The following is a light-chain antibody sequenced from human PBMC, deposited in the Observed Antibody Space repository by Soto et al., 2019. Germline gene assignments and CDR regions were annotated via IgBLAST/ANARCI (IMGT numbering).Light chain of an antibody. CDR3: SSFTNRNTWV. CDR2: EVT. V-gene: IGLV2-14*01. J-gene: IGLJ3*02. Sequence: QPVLTQPASVSGSPGQSITISCTGSSSDVGGRDYVSWYQQHPGKAPKVIIYEVTRWPSGVSGRFSGSKSGNTASLTISGLQPEDEADYYCSSFTNRNTWVFGGGTKLTVL. CDR1: SSDVGGRDY.